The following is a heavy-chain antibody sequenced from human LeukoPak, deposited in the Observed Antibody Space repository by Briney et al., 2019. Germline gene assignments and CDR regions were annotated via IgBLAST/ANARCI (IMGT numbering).Heavy chain of an antibody. D-gene: IGHD3-10*01. V-gene: IGHV1-2*02. J-gene: IGHJ4*02. CDR3: ALNYGSGSYASFDY. CDR1: GYTFTGYY. Sequence: ASVKVSCKAPGYTFTGYYMHWVRQAPGQGLEWMGWINPNSGGTNYAQKFQGRVTMTRDTSISTAYMELSRLRSDDTAVYYCALNYGSGSYASFDYWGQGTLVTVSS. CDR2: INPNSGGT.